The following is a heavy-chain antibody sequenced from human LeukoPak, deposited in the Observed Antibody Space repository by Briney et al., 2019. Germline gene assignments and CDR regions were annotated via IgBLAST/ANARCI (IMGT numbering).Heavy chain of an antibody. V-gene: IGHV3-30*18. D-gene: IGHD4-17*01. CDR1: GFTFSSYG. CDR2: ISYDGSNK. Sequence: AGISLRLSCAASGFTFSSYGMRWVRQAPGKGLEWVAVISYDGSNKYYADSVKGRSTISRENSKNTLYLQMNSLRAEDTAVYYCAKLDYGDYVDAFDIWGQGTMVTVSS. J-gene: IGHJ3*02. CDR3: AKLDYGDYVDAFDI.